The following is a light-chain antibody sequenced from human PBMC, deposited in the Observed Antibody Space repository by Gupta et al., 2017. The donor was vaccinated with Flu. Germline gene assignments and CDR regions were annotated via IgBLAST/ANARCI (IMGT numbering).Light chain of an antibody. J-gene: IGLJ3*02. CDR3: KACASSSNLL. CDR2: DDS. Sequence: SSVLTQPPSVSVAPGQTARIPCGGNNIGSKSEHWYQQKPGQAPELVVYDDSDRPSGIPDRFSGSNSGNTATLTISRVEAGDEADYYCKACASSSNLLFGGGTKLTVL. CDR1: NIGSKS. V-gene: IGLV3-21*02.